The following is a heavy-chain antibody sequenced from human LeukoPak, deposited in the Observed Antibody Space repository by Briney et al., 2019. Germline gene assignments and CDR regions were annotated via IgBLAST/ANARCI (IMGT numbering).Heavy chain of an antibody. CDR1: GGTFSSYA. D-gene: IGHD2-15*01. CDR2: IIPILGIA. CDR3: ARSPGYCSGGSCSSDKNWFDP. Sequence: GASVKVSCKASGGTFSSYAISWVRQAPGQGLEWMGRIIPILGIANYAQKFQGRVTITADKSTSTAYMELSSLRSEDTAVYYCARSPGYCSGGSCSSDKNWFDPWGQGTLVTVSS. J-gene: IGHJ5*02. V-gene: IGHV1-69*04.